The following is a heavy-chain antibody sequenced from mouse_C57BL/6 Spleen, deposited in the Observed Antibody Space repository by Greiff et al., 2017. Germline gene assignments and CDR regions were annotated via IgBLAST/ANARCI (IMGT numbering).Heavy chain of an antibody. D-gene: IGHD2-5*01. J-gene: IGHJ2*01. Sequence: EVKVEESGGDLVKPGGSLQLSCAASGFTFSSYGMSWVRQTPDKRLEWVATISSGGSYTYYPDSVKGRFTISRDNAKNTLYLQMSSLKSEDTAMYYCARQEAYYSNYGGDYFDYWGQGTTLTVSS. CDR2: ISSGGSYT. CDR1: GFTFSSYG. V-gene: IGHV5-6*02. CDR3: ARQEAYYSNYGGDYFDY.